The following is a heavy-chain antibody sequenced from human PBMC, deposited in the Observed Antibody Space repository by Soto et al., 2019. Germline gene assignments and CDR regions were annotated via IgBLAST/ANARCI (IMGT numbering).Heavy chain of an antibody. CDR2: INAGNGNT. Sequence: ASVKVSCKASGYTFTSYAMHWVRQAPGQRLEWMGWINAGNGNTKYSRKFQGRVTITRDTSASTAYMELSSLRSEDTAVYYCARGYSSGWDDAFDIWGQETMVTVSS. D-gene: IGHD6-19*01. CDR1: GYTFTSYA. V-gene: IGHV1-3*01. J-gene: IGHJ3*02. CDR3: ARGYSSGWDDAFDI.